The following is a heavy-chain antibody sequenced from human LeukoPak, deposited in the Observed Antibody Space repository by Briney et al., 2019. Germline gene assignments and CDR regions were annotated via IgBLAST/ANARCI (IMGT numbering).Heavy chain of an antibody. CDR3: AKNGGRSLYYYYMEV. Sequence: GGSLRLSCVASGFTFTNYVMSWVRQAPGKGLEWVSGIRDSGDATYYADSVKGRFTISRDNSKKTVYLEMSSLGADDTAVYYCAKNGGRSLYYYYMEVWGRGTTVTVSS. V-gene: IGHV3-23*01. CDR2: IRDSGDAT. J-gene: IGHJ6*03. D-gene: IGHD2-8*01. CDR1: GFTFTNYV.